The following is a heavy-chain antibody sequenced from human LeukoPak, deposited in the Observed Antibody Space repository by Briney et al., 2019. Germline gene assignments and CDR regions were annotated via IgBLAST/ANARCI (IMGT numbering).Heavy chain of an antibody. Sequence: PSETLSLTCTVSGASISSGSHHWGWFRQSPGKGLEWIGSIYYSGSTYYNPSLKSRVTISVDTSKNQFSLKLSSVTAADTAVYYWCGGMDVWGQGTTVTVPS. D-gene: IGHD1-26*01. V-gene: IGHV4-39*01. J-gene: IGHJ6*02. CDR1: GASISSGSHH. CDR2: IYYSGST. CDR3: CGGMDV.